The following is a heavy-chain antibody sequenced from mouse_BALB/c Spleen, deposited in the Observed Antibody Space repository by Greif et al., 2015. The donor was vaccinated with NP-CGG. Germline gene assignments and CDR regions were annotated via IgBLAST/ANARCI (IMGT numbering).Heavy chain of an antibody. CDR3: TRSGYYAMDY. J-gene: IGHJ4*01. Sequence: QVQLQQSGAELVKPGASVKLSCKASGYTFTSYYMYWVKQRPGQGLEWIGEINPSNGGTNFNEKFKSKATLTVDKSSSTACMQLSSLTSEDSAVYYCTRSGYYAMDYWGQGTSVTVSS. V-gene: IGHV1S81*02. CDR1: GYTFTSYY. D-gene: IGHD3-1*01. CDR2: INPSNGGT.